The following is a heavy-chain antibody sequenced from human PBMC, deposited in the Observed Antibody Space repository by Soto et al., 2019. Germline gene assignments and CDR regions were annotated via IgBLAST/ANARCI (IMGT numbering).Heavy chain of an antibody. CDR1: GYTFTSYG. CDR3: ARDQGPAAMPNWFDP. V-gene: IGHV1-3*01. D-gene: IGHD2-2*01. CDR2: INAANGDT. J-gene: IGHJ5*02. Sequence: QVQLVQSGTEVKKPGASVKVSCKASGYTFTSYGIHWVRQAPGQRLEWMGWINAANGDTKYSPKLQGRVTITRDTSASTAYMELSSLRSEDTAVYYCARDQGPAAMPNWFDPWGQGTLVTVSS.